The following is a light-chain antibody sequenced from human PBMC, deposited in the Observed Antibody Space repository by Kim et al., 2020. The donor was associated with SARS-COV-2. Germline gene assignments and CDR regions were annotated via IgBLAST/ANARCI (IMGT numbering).Light chain of an antibody. CDR2: KSM. V-gene: IGLV1-47*01. Sequence: GQGITISCSGSFSNIGSNCVYWYQQLPGTAPKLLIYKSMQRPSGVPDRFSGSKSGTSASLAISGLRSEDEGDYYCAAWDDRLNVYIFGTGTKVTVL. CDR1: FSNIGSNC. J-gene: IGLJ1*01. CDR3: AAWDDRLNVYI.